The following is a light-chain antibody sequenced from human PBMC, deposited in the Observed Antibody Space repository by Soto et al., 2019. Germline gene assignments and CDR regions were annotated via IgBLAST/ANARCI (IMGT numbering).Light chain of an antibody. Sequence: HSALTQPASVSGSPGQSITISCTGTSSDVGTYNRVSWYQQHPAQAPRLMIYDVSNRPSGVSNRFSGSKSSNTASLTISGLQAEDEANYYCSSQADRSTLIFGGGTKLTVL. V-gene: IGLV2-14*03. CDR1: SSDVGTYNR. CDR3: SSQADRSTLI. J-gene: IGLJ2*01. CDR2: DVS.